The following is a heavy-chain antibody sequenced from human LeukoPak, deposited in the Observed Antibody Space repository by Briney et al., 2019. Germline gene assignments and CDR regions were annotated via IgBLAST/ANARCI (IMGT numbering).Heavy chain of an antibody. CDR1: GFTFSSYA. J-gene: IGHJ6*03. V-gene: IGHV3-23*01. D-gene: IGHD3-10*01. Sequence: GGSLRLSCAASGFTFSSYAMSWVRQAPGKGLEWVSAISGSGGSTYYADSVKGRFTISRDNSKNTLYLQMNSLRAEDTAVYYCAKGSYGSGRFYYMDVWGKGTTATVSS. CDR2: ISGSGGST. CDR3: AKGSYGSGRFYYMDV.